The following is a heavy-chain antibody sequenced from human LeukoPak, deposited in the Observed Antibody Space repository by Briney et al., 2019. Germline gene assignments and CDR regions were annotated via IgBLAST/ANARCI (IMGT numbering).Heavy chain of an antibody. J-gene: IGHJ3*02. CDR1: GFSVTDAW. Sequence: GGSLRLSCAASGFSVTDAWMNWVRQAPGKGLEWVGRIKSKIDGGTTDYAAFVKGRFTISRDDSNNTLYLQMSSLKTEDTALYYCTTGGNVLVAGTRAFDIWGQGTVVTVSS. CDR2: IKSKIDGGTT. CDR3: TTGGNVLVAGTRAFDI. D-gene: IGHD6-19*01. V-gene: IGHV3-15*07.